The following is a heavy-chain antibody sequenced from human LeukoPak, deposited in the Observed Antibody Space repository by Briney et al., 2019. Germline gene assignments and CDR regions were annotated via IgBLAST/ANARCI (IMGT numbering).Heavy chain of an antibody. CDR1: GYTFTSYD. V-gene: IGHV1-8*01. CDR3: ARGRAGGNRLRKTYYFDY. D-gene: IGHD4-17*01. J-gene: IGHJ4*02. CDR2: MNPNSGNT. Sequence: GASVKVSCKASGYTFTSYDINWVRQATGQGLEWMGWMNPNSGNTGYAQKFRGRVTMTRNTSISTAYMELSSLRSEDTAVYYCARGRAGGNRLRKTYYFDYWGQGTLVTVSS.